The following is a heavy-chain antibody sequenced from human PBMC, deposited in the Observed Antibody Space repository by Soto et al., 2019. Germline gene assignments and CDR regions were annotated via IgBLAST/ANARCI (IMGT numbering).Heavy chain of an antibody. CDR3: ARGENDAFDI. J-gene: IGHJ3*02. V-gene: IGHV3-53*04. CDR2: IYSGGSI. CDR1: GFTLSSNY. Sequence: EEQLVESGGGLVQPGGSLRLSCAASGFTLSSNYMSWVRQAPGKGPEWVSVIYSGGSINYADSVKGRFTISRHNSKNTLYLQMNNLRTEDTAVYYCARGENDAFDIWGPGTMVTVSS.